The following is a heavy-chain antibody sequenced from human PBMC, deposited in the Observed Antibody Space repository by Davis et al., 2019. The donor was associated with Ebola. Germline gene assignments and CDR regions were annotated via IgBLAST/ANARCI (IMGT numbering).Heavy chain of an antibody. CDR2: IYTSGST. J-gene: IGHJ4*02. V-gene: IGHV4-61*02. CDR3: ARDRYGLCSSTSCYNLDY. D-gene: IGHD2-2*02. Sequence: PSETLSLTCTVSGGSVSSDSYYWSWIRQPAGKGLEWIGRIYTSGSTNYNPSLKSRVTMSVDTSKNQFSLKLSSVTAADTAVYYCARDRYGLCSSTSCYNLDYWGQGTLVTVSS. CDR1: GGSVSSDSYY.